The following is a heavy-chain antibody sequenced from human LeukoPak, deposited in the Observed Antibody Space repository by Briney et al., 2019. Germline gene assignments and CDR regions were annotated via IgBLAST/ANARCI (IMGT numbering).Heavy chain of an antibody. J-gene: IGHJ4*02. D-gene: IGHD2-21*01. CDR3: ARGESPPGVVVIATAGFDY. CDR1: GSTFSSYA. CDR2: IIPIFGTA. V-gene: IGHV1-69*01. Sequence: SVKVSCKASGSTFSSYAIGWVRQAPGQGLEWMGGIIPIFGTANYAQKFQGRVTITAEESTSTAYMELSSLRSEDTAVYYCARGESPPGVVVIATAGFDYWGQGTLVTVSS.